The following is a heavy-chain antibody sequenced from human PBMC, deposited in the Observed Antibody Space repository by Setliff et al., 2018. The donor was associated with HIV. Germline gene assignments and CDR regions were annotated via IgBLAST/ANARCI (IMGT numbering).Heavy chain of an antibody. D-gene: IGHD2-15*01. Sequence: ASVKVSCKASGYFFTGYYMHWVRQAPGQGLQWMGWINPKTGGTNYAQKFQGRVTMTRDTSISTLYMELSRLRSEDTAIYYCARGAADNYYYYMDIWGKGTTVTSP. CDR3: ARGAADNYYYYMDI. V-gene: IGHV1-2*02. J-gene: IGHJ6*03. CDR2: INPKTGGT. CDR1: GYFFTGYY.